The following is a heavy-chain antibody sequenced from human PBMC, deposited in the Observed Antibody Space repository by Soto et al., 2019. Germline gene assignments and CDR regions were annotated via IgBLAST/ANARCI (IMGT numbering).Heavy chain of an antibody. CDR3: ARDTAGGGSGSPAFAY. CDR1: GFTFSDYY. CDR2: ISSSGSTI. Sequence: QVQLVESGGGLVKPGGSLRLSCAASGFTFSDYYMSWIRQAPGKGLEWVSYISSSGSTIYYADSVKGRFTISRDNAKNPRNLKMNGLGAEDPAVYYCARDTAGGGSGSPAFAYWGQGPLVTVSS. J-gene: IGHJ4*02. D-gene: IGHD3-10*01. V-gene: IGHV3-11*01.